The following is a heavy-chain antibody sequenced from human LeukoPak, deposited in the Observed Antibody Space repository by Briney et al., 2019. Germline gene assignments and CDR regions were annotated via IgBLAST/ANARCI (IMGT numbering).Heavy chain of an antibody. D-gene: IGHD6-13*01. CDR3: AIGHRSSWFDAFDI. CDR2: INDNGDTT. J-gene: IGHJ3*02. CDR1: GFTFSNYA. V-gene: IGHV3-64*02. Sequence: GGSLRLSCAASGFTFSNYAFHWVRQAPGKGLEYVLAINDNGDTTYYADSVKGRFTISRDISKNTLFLQMGSLRTEDMAVYYCAIGHRSSWFDAFDIWGQGIMVTVSS.